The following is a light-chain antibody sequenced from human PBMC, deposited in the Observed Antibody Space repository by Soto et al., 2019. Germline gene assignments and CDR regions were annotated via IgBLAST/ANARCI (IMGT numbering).Light chain of an antibody. CDR2: GAS. CDR3: QRRYGSPRS. CDR1: QSISNY. Sequence: DIQMTQSPSSLSASVGDRVTITCRASQSISNYLNGYQQKPGKAPELLIFGASSLQSGVPSKFSGSGSRTDFTHTISSVQPEDFSTYSCQRRYGSPRSFRQGTKVEIK. V-gene: IGKV1-39*01. J-gene: IGKJ1*01.